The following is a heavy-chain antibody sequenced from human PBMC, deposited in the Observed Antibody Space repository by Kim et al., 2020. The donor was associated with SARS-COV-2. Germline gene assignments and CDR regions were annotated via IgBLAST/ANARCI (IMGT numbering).Heavy chain of an antibody. Sequence: SVKVSCKASGGTFSSYAISWVRQAPGQGLEWMGGIIPIFGTANYAQKFQGRVTITADESTSTAYMELSSLRSEDTAVYYCARDLSGYDAQFDYWGQGALVTICS. J-gene: IGHJ4*02. CDR3: ARDLSGYDAQFDY. CDR1: GGTFSSYA. V-gene: IGHV1-69*13. CDR2: IIPIFGTA. D-gene: IGHD5-12*01.